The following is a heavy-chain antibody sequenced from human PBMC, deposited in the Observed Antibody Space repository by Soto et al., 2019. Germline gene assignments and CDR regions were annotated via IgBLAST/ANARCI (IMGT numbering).Heavy chain of an antibody. CDR1: GFTFSSYG. J-gene: IGHJ4*02. CDR3: ARDPRYGSGSYPDY. V-gene: IGHV3-33*01. Sequence: GGSLRLSCAASGFTFSSYGMHWVRQAPGKGLEWVAVIWYDGSNKYYADSVKGRFTISRDNSKNTLYLQMNSLRAEDTAVYYCARDPRYGSGSYPDYWGQGTLVTVSS. D-gene: IGHD3-10*01. CDR2: IWYDGSNK.